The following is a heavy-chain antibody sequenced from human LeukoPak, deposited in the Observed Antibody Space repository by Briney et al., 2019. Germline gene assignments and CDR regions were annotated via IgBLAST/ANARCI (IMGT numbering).Heavy chain of an antibody. Sequence: GGSLRLSCAASRFTFSSYGMHWVRQAPGKGLEWVAVIWYDGSNKYYADSVKGRFTISRDNSKNTLYLQMNSLRAEDTAVYYCARDQRYNWNVAYYFDYWGQGTLVTVSS. D-gene: IGHD1-1*01. CDR1: RFTFSSYG. CDR3: ARDQRYNWNVAYYFDY. CDR2: IWYDGSNK. V-gene: IGHV3-33*01. J-gene: IGHJ4*02.